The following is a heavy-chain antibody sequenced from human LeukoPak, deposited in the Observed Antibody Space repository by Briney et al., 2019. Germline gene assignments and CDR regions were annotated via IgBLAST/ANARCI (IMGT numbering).Heavy chain of an antibody. D-gene: IGHD3-10*01. CDR2: ISYDGSNK. V-gene: IGHV3-30*04. CDR3: ARARFGELGVPDFDY. Sequence: GRSLRLSCAASGFTFSSYAMHWVRQAPGRGLEWVAVISYDGSNKYYADSVKGRFTISRDKSKNMLYVQMNSLRAEDTAVYNCARARFGELGVPDFDYWGQGTLVTVSS. CDR1: GFTFSSYA. J-gene: IGHJ4*02.